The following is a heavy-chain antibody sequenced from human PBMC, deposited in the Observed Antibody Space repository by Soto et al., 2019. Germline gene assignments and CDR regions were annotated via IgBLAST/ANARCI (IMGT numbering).Heavy chain of an antibody. J-gene: IGHJ4*02. V-gene: IGHV1-18*01. Sequence: QVQLVQFGAEVKKPGASVKVSCKASGYTFTSYGISWVRQAPGQGLEWMGWISAYNGNTNYAQKLQGRVTMTTDTSTSTAYMELRSLRSDDTAVYYCARGPYIGYSSGWYRDQTPDYWGQGTLVTVSS. CDR3: ARGPYIGYSSGWYRDQTPDY. D-gene: IGHD6-19*01. CDR2: ISAYNGNT. CDR1: GYTFTSYG.